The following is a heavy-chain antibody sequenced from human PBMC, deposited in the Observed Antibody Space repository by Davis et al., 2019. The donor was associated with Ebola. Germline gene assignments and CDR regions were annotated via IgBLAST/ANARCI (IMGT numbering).Heavy chain of an antibody. CDR1: GGIFSSYP. Sequence: SVKVSCKASGGIFSSYPISWVRHAPGQGREWMGGIIPIFGTANYAQKFQGRVTITADKSTSTAYMELSSLRSEDTAVYYCARDPLSVAANSFGMDVWGQGATVTVSS. D-gene: IGHD2-15*01. V-gene: IGHV1-69*06. J-gene: IGHJ6*02. CDR2: IIPIFGTA. CDR3: ARDPLSVAANSFGMDV.